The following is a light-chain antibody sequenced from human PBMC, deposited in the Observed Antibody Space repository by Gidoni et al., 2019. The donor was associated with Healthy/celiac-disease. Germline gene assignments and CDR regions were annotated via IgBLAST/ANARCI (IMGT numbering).Light chain of an antibody. J-gene: IGLJ1*01. CDR3: SSYTSSSTV. V-gene: IGLV2-14*01. CDR2: EV. Sequence: QSALTQPASVSGSPGQSITISCTGTSSDVGGYNYVSWYQQHQGKAPKLMIYEVSNRFSGSKSGNTASLTISGLQAEDEADYYCSSYTSSSTVFGTGTKVTVL. CDR1: SSDVGGYNY.